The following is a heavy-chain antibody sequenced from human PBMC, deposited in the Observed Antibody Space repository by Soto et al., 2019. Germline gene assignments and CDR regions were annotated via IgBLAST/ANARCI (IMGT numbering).Heavy chain of an antibody. J-gene: IGHJ2*01. V-gene: IGHV1-69*02. CDR2: IIPILGIA. Sequence: ASVKVSCKASGGTFSSYTISWVRQAPGQGLEWMGRIIPILGIANYAQKFQGRVTITADKSTSTAYMELSSLRSEDTAVYYCAKGYSSSWDWYFDLWGRGTLVTVSS. D-gene: IGHD6-13*01. CDR3: AKGYSSSWDWYFDL. CDR1: GGTFSSYT.